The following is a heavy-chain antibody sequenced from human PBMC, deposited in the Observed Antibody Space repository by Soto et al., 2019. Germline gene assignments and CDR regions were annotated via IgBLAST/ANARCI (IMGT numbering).Heavy chain of an antibody. CDR1: GGTFRSYT. CDR3: ARDSGGGSRTPFDP. Sequence: GASVKVSCKASGGTFRSYTISWVRQAPGQGLEWMGRIIPILGIANYAQKFQGRVTITADKSTSTAYMELSSLRSEDTAVYYCARDSGGGSRTPFDPWGQGTLVTVSS. D-gene: IGHD2-15*01. CDR2: IIPILGIA. V-gene: IGHV1-69*04. J-gene: IGHJ5*02.